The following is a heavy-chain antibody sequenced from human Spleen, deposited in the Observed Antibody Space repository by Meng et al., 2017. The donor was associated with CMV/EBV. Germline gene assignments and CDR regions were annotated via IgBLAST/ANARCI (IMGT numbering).Heavy chain of an antibody. CDR2: NITILDIA. Sequence: SVKVSCKASGGTFSRYAISWVRQAPGQGLEWMGGNITILDIAKYAQKFQGRVTIIADRSASAGYIELSRLRSDDTAVYYCARPTDYDFWSGTLDPWGQGTLVTVSS. V-gene: IGHV1-69*10. D-gene: IGHD3-3*01. CDR1: GGTFSRYA. CDR3: ARPTDYDFWSGTLDP. J-gene: IGHJ5*02.